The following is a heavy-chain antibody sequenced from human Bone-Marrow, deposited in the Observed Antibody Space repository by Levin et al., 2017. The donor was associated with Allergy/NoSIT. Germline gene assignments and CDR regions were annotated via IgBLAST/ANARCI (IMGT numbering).Heavy chain of an antibody. CDR3: AGYDTSAYHSPFDY. V-gene: IGHV3-23*01. D-gene: IGHD3-22*01. CDR2: ISGSGGNT. CDR1: GFILSNYA. Sequence: GGSRRLSGAASGFILSNYAMNWVRQAPGKGLEWVSQISGSGGNTHYADSVKGRFTFSRDNSKNTLYLQMNSLRAEDTAVYYCAGYDTSAYHSPFDYWGQGTLVTVSS. J-gene: IGHJ4*02.